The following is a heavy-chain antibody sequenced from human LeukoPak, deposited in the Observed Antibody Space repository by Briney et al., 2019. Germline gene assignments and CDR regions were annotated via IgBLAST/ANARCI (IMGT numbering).Heavy chain of an antibody. V-gene: IGHV1-46*01. CDR1: GYTFTSYY. D-gene: IGHD3-3*01. CDR3: ARGPEYYDFWSGYSNFDY. Sequence: ASVKVSCKASGYTFTSYYMHWVRQAPGQGLEWMGIINPSGGSTSYAQKFQGRVTMTRDTSTSTVYIELSSLRSEDTAVYYCARGPEYYDFWSGYSNFDYWGQGTLVTVSS. J-gene: IGHJ4*02. CDR2: INPSGGST.